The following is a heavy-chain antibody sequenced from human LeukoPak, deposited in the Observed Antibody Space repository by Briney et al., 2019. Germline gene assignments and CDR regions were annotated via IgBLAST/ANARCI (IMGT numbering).Heavy chain of an antibody. CDR2: IYHSGST. Sequence: SETLSLTCTVSGYSISSGYYWGWIRQPPGKGLEWIGSIYHSGSTYYNPSLKSRVTISVDTSKNQFSLKLSSVTAADTAVYYCARDLRQYHYGSGSHDYWGQGTLVTVSS. D-gene: IGHD3-10*01. V-gene: IGHV4-38-2*02. CDR3: ARDLRQYHYGSGSHDY. CDR1: GYSISSGYY. J-gene: IGHJ4*02.